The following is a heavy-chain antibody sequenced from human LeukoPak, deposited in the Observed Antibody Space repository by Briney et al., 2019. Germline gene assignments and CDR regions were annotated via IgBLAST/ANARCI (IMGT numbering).Heavy chain of an antibody. J-gene: IGHJ4*02. D-gene: IGHD3-9*01. CDR1: GYTFTTYG. CDR2: ISTYDDNI. CDR3: ARETYSNILTGTDY. V-gene: IGHV1-18*01. Sequence: ASVKVSCKASGYTFTTYGLSWVRQAPGQGLEWLGWISTYDDNIKYAQSLQGRLTLTIDTSTSTAYMELRSPTSDDTAVYYCARETYSNILTGTDYWGPGTLVTVSS.